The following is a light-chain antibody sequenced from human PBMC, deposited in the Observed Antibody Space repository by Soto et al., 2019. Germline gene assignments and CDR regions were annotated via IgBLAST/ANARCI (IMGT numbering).Light chain of an antibody. CDR3: QQRSNWPLT. CDR2: DTS. V-gene: IGKV3D-20*02. CDR1: QSVSNSY. Sequence: EIVLTQSPGTLSLSPGGRATLSCRASQSVSNSYLAWYQQKPGQTPRLLIYDTSTRATGVPARFSGSRSGTEFTLTINSLQSEDFAVYYCQQRSNWPLTFGQGTRLEIK. J-gene: IGKJ5*01.